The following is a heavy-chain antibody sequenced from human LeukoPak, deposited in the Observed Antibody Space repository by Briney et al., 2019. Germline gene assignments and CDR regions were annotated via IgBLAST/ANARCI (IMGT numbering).Heavy chain of an antibody. Sequence: ASVKVSCKASGYTFTSYGISWVRQAPGQGLEWMGWISAYNGNTNYAQKLQGRVTMTTDTSTSTAYMELSSLRSEDTAVYYCATVQKYYDFWSGYCGGGPCEYFQHWGQGTLVAVSS. CDR3: ATVQKYYDFWSGYCGGGPCEYFQH. V-gene: IGHV1-18*01. CDR2: ISAYNGNT. J-gene: IGHJ1*01. D-gene: IGHD3-3*01. CDR1: GYTFTSYG.